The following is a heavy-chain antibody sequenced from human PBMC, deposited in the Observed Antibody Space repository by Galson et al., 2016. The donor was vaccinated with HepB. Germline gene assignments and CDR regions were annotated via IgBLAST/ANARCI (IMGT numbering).Heavy chain of an antibody. J-gene: IGHJ3*02. V-gene: IGHV3-30-3*01. Sequence: SLRLSCAASGFTFSSYKMQWVRQAPGRGLEWVAAIFADGSIQFYTDSVKGRFTISRDNSNNTLYLQMNSLRLEDTAVYYCARESSAFDIWGQGTMVTVSS. CDR1: GFTFSSYK. CDR3: ARESSAFDI. CDR2: IFADGSIQ.